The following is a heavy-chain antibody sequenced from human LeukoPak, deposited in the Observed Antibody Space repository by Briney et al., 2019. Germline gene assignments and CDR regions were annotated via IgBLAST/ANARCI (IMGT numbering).Heavy chain of an antibody. D-gene: IGHD4-17*01. CDR3: AREGRGYGDSSIHAFDI. J-gene: IGHJ3*02. CDR2: INPSGGST. CDR1: GYTFTGYY. Sequence: ASVKVSCKASGYTFTGYYMHWVRQAPGQGLEWMGIINPSGGSTSYAQKFQGRVTMTRDTSTSTVYMELSSLRSEDTAVYYCAREGRGYGDSSIHAFDIWGQGTMVTVSS. V-gene: IGHV1-46*01.